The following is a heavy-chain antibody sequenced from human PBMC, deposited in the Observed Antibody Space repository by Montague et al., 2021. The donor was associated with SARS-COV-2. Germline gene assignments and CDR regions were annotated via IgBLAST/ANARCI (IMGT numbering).Heavy chain of an antibody. J-gene: IGHJ2*01. CDR1: AGSIRDYY. CDR3: ARERSYLYWYFDL. Sequence: SETLSLTCAVSAGSIRDYYWSWIRQPAGKGLGWIGRIYTTGSSDYSPSLQSRVTMSVDTSKNQVSLRLMSVTAADTALYYCARERSYLYWYFDLWGRGTLVAVPS. V-gene: IGHV4-4*07. CDR2: IYTTGSS.